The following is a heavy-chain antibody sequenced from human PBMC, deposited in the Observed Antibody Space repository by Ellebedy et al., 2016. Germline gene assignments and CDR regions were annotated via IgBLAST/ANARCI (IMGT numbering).Heavy chain of an antibody. CDR3: ARRGKQLWFD. CDR2: IFPGDSDT. CDR1: GSMFTNFW. J-gene: IGHJ4*02. D-gene: IGHD5-18*01. Sequence: GESLKISCKCSGSMFTNFWIGWVRQMRGKGLELMGIIFPGDSDTSYSPSFQGQVTISADKSISTAYLQWSSLKASDTAMYYCARRGKQLWFDWGQGTLVTVSS. V-gene: IGHV5-51*01.